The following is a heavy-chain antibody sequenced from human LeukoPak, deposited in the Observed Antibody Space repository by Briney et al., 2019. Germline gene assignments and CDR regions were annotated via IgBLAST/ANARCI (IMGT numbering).Heavy chain of an antibody. CDR1: GITFSYYW. CDR2: IDADGSSA. CDR3: ARVRFYYDSSGYGFFDY. J-gene: IGHJ4*02. D-gene: IGHD3-22*01. Sequence: PGGSLRLSCAASGITFSYYWMHWVRQAPGKGLVWVSRIDADGSSATYADSVKGRFTISRDNAKNTLYLQMNSLRDEDTAVYYCARVRFYYDSSGYGFFDYWGQGALVTVSS. V-gene: IGHV3-74*01.